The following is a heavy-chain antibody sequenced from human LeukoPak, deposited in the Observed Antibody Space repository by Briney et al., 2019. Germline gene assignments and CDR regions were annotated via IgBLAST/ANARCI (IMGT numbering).Heavy chain of an antibody. D-gene: IGHD4-23*01. CDR3: ARGSNSVAY. V-gene: IGHV4-34*01. CDR1: GGSFSDSY. CDR2: IRHSGDT. Sequence: SETLSLTCAVYGGSFSDSYWSWIRQPPGEGLEWVGEIRHSGDTNYNPSLKSRVTISLGAAKNQFSLNLSSVTAADTAVYYCARGSNSVAYWGQGTLVTVSS. J-gene: IGHJ4*02.